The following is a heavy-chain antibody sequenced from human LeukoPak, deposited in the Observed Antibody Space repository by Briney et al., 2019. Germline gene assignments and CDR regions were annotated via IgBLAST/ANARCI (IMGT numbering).Heavy chain of an antibody. J-gene: IGHJ6*02. CDR3: ARPRNDLLSGFHYYYGMDV. CDR2: INSDGRSA. Sequence: PGGSLRLSCAASGFTFNSYWMHWVRQVPGKGLVWVSRINSDGRSASYADSVKGRFTISRDNAKNTLSLQMNSLRAEDTAVYYCARPRNDLLSGFHYYYGMDVWGQGTTVTVSS. V-gene: IGHV3-74*01. D-gene: IGHD3-3*01. CDR1: GFTFNSYW.